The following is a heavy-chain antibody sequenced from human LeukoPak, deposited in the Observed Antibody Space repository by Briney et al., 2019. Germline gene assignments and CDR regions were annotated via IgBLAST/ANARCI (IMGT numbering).Heavy chain of an antibody. CDR2: ISNDGSNK. CDR3: AKDGVRSGYYYLRVFDY. D-gene: IGHD3-22*01. J-gene: IGHJ4*02. V-gene: IGHV3-30*02. Sequence: GGSLRLSCAASGFTFSTDGMHWVRQAPGKGLEGVAFISNDGSNKYYADSVKGRFTISRDNSKNTLYLQMNSLRAEDTAVYYCAKDGVRSGYYYLRVFDYWGQGTLVTVSS. CDR1: GFTFSTDG.